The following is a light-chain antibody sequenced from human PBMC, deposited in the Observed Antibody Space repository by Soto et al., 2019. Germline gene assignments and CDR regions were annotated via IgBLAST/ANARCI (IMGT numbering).Light chain of an antibody. CDR1: SSDVGGYNY. CDR2: EVS. CDR3: SSYTSTITYV. V-gene: IGLV2-14*01. Sequence: QSALTQPASVSESPGQSITISCTGTSSDVGGYNYVSWYQQHPGKAPKLMIYEVSNRPSGVSNRFSGSKSGNTASLTISGLQAEDEADYYCSSYTSTITYVFGSGTRSPS. J-gene: IGLJ1*01.